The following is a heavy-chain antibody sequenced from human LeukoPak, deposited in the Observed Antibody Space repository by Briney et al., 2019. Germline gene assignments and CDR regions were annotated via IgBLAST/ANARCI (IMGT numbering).Heavy chain of an antibody. CDR1: GFTFSSYW. D-gene: IGHD3-10*01. CDR2: INSDGSST. CDR3: AKDAVYGSGGEGYYFDY. Sequence: GGSLRLSCAASGFTFSSYWMHWVRQAPGKGLVWVSRINSDGSSTSYADSVKGRFTISRDNAKNTLYLQMNSLRAEDTALYYCAKDAVYGSGGEGYYFDYWGQGTLVTVSS. J-gene: IGHJ4*02. V-gene: IGHV3-74*01.